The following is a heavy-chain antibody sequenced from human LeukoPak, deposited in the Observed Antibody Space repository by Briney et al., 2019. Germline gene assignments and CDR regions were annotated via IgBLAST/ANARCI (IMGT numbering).Heavy chain of an antibody. CDR2: IYSSGSA. CDR1: GGSISSGSYY. V-gene: IGHV4-61*02. CDR3: ARDSGSYQYLDY. D-gene: IGHD1-26*01. Sequence: SETLSLTCTVSGGSISSGSYYWTWIRQPAGKGLEWIGRIYSSGSANYNPSLKSRVTISVDTSKSQFSLSLSSVTAADTAVYYCARDSGSYQYLDYWGRGALVTVSS. J-gene: IGHJ4*02.